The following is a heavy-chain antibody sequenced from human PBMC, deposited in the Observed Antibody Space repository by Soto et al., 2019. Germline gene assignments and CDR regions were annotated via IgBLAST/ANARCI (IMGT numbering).Heavy chain of an antibody. J-gene: IGHJ6*02. V-gene: IGHV4-4*02. CDR1: GGSISSSNW. CDR3: ARGGGVVYAIQPQPYYYYGMDV. Sequence: SETLSLTCAVSGGSISSSNWWSWVRQPPGKGLEWIGEIYHSGSTNYNPSLKSRVTISVDKSKNQFSLKLSSVTAADTAVYYCARGGGVVYAIQPQPYYYYGMDVWGQGTTVTVSS. D-gene: IGHD2-8*02. CDR2: IYHSGST.